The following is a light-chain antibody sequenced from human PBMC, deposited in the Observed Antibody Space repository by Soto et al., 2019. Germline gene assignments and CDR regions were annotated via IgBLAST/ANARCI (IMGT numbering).Light chain of an antibody. CDR3: QSYDSSLSGL. J-gene: IGLJ1*01. V-gene: IGLV1-40*01. CDR1: SSNIGAGYD. CDR2: GNS. Sequence: QSVLTQPPSVSGAPGQRVTISCTGSSSNIGAGYDVHWYQQLPGTAPKLLIYGNSNRPSGVPDRFSGSKSGTSASLAITGLQAEDEADYYSQSYDSSLSGLFGTGTRSPS.